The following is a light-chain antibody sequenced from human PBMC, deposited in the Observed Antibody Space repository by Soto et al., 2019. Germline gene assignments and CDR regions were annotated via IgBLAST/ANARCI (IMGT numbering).Light chain of an antibody. V-gene: IGKV3-20*01. CDR2: DAS. CDR1: QTLTRTY. Sequence: EVVLTQSPGTLSLSPWERATLSCRASQTLTRTYFAWFQQKPCQAPRLRIYDASTRATGIPDRFSGSGSGTDFTLTITRLEPEDFAVYYCQQYLFSPWTFGQGTNVEIK. J-gene: IGKJ1*01. CDR3: QQYLFSPWT.